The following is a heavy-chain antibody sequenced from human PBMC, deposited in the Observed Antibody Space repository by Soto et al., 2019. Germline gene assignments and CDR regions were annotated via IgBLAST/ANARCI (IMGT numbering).Heavy chain of an antibody. CDR1: GGSISSGAYY. J-gene: IGHJ5*02. CDR3: ARSVFP. V-gene: IGHV4-31*03. CDR2: IYYIGST. Sequence: QVQLQESGPGLVRPTQTLSLTCTVSGGSISSGAYYWNWIRQHPGKGLEWIGYIYYIGSTYYNPSLKSRVTISLDTSNNQFSLKLCSVTAAATAVYYCARSVFPWGQGTLVTVSS.